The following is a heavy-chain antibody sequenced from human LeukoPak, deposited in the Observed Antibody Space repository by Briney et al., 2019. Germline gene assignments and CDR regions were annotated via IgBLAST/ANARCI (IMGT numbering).Heavy chain of an antibody. CDR3: ARLAGGELVLRFDP. V-gene: IGHV4-39*01. CDR2: IYYSGST. D-gene: IGHD3-10*01. CDR1: GGSISSSSYY. J-gene: IGHJ5*02. Sequence: SETLSLTCTVSGGSISSSSYYWGWIRQPPGKGLEWIGSIYYSGSTYYNPSLKSRVTISVDTSKNQFSPKLSSVTAADTAVYYCARLAGGELVLRFDPWGQGTLVTVSS.